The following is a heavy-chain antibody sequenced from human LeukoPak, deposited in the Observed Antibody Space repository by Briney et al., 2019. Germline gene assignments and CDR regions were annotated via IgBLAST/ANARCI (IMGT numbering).Heavy chain of an antibody. Sequence: PGGSLRLSCAASGFTFNNYNMNWVRQVQGRGLEWVSYSGSGGSPIFFADSVKGRFTISRDNAKNSLYLQMTSLRAEDTAVYYCARAMYGDYVLSYWGRGTLVTVSS. CDR1: GFTFNNYN. CDR2: SGSGGSPI. CDR3: ARAMYGDYVLSY. D-gene: IGHD4-17*01. V-gene: IGHV3-48*01. J-gene: IGHJ4*02.